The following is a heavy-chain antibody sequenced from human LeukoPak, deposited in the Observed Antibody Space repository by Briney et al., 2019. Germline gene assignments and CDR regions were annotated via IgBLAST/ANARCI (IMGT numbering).Heavy chain of an antibody. CDR3: ARTLPNTYYYDSSGQDDAFDI. V-gene: IGHV4-39*01. D-gene: IGHD3-22*01. CDR2: IYYSGST. CDR1: GGSISSSYF. J-gene: IGHJ3*02. Sequence: SETLSLTCTVSGGSISSSYFWGWVRQPRGKGLEWIGSIYYSGSTYYNPSLKSRVTISVDTSKNQFSLKLSSVTAADTAVYYCARTLPNTYYYDSSGQDDAFDIWGQGTMVTVSS.